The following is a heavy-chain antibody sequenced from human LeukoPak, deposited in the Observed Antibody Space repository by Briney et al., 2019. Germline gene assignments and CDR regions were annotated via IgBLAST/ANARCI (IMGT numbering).Heavy chain of an antibody. D-gene: IGHD1/OR15-1a*01. J-gene: IGHJ3*02. CDR2: INHGGDT. CDR1: GGSFSDYY. Sequence: SETLSLTCAVSGGSFSDYYWSWIRQPPGKGLEWIGEINHGGDTNYNSSLQSRVSLSVDTSRNQFSLMLSSVTAADTGIYYCASNKYPVQAFDIWGQGTMVTVSS. CDR3: ASNKYPVQAFDI. V-gene: IGHV4-34*01.